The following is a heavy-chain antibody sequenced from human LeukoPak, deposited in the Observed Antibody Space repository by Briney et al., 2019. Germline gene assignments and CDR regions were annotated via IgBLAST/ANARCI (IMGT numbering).Heavy chain of an antibody. J-gene: IGHJ4*02. CDR1: GYTFTSYA. V-gene: IGHV1-3*01. CDR3: ARDPEGELEPYFDY. D-gene: IGHD1-1*01. CDR2: INAGNGNT. Sequence: ASVKVSCKASGYTFTSYAMHWVRQAPGQRLEWMGWINAGNGNTKYSQKFQGRVTIIRDTSASTAYMELSSLRSEDTAVYYCARDPEGELEPYFDYWGQGTLVTVSS.